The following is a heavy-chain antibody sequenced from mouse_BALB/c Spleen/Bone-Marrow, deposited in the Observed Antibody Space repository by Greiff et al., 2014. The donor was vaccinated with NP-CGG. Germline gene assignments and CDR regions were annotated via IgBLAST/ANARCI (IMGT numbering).Heavy chain of an antibody. V-gene: IGHV14-3*02. CDR1: GFNTKDTY. Sequence: VQLQQSGAELVKPGASVKLSCTASGFNTKDTYMHWVKQRPEQGLEWIGRIDPANGNTKYDPKFQGKATITADTSSNTAYLQLSSLTSEDTAVYYCAAYYYGSSQFAYWGQGTLVTVSA. CDR3: AAYYYGSSQFAY. J-gene: IGHJ3*01. CDR2: IDPANGNT. D-gene: IGHD1-1*01.